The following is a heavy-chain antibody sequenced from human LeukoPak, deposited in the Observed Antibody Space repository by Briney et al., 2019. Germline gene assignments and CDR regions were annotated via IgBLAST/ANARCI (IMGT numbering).Heavy chain of an antibody. J-gene: IGHJ5*02. D-gene: IGHD6-19*01. Sequence: QPGGSLRLSCATSGLAFRTTWMHWVRQAPGKGLVWVSRVNGDGSSTTYADSVKGRFTISRDNVKNTLYLQMNNLRVEDTAVYYCAKSIAVAGAMRDNWFDPWGQGTLVTVSS. CDR1: GLAFRTTW. CDR2: VNGDGSST. CDR3: AKSIAVAGAMRDNWFDP. V-gene: IGHV3-74*01.